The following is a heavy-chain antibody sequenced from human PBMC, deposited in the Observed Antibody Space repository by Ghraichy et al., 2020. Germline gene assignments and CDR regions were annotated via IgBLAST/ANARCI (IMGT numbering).Heavy chain of an antibody. CDR1: GGSISSYY. Sequence: SETLSLTCTVSGGSISSYYWSWIRQPPGKGLEWIGYIYYSGSTNYNPSLKSRVTISVDTSKNQFSLKLSSVTAADTAVYYCARAVGVTGDAFDIWGQGTMVTVSS. CDR3: ARAVGVTGDAFDI. CDR2: IYYSGST. J-gene: IGHJ3*02. D-gene: IGHD1-14*01. V-gene: IGHV4-59*01.